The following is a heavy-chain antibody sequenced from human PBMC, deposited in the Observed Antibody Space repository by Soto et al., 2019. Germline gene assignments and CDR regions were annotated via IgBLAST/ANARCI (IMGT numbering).Heavy chain of an antibody. CDR3: ARSWGYSSGWYVFDY. J-gene: IGHJ4*02. Sequence: PSETLSLTCTFSVGSISSYYWSWIRQPPGKGLEWIGYIYYSGSTNYNPSLKSRVTISVDTSKNQFSLKLSSVTAADTAVYYCARSWGYSSGWYVFDYWGQGTLVTSPQ. CDR1: VGSISSYY. CDR2: IYYSGST. V-gene: IGHV4-59*01. D-gene: IGHD6-19*01.